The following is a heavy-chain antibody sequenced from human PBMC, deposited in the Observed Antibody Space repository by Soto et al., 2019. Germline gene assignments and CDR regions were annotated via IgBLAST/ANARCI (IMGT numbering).Heavy chain of an antibody. V-gene: IGHV1-24*01. CDR1: GYTLTELS. Sequence: ASVKVSCKVSGYTLTELSMHWVRQAPGKGLEWMGGFDPEDGETIYAQKFQGRVTMTEDTSTDTAYMELSSLRSEDTAVYYCATEINHRPYSSGPSGGAFDIWRQGTMVTVSS. CDR2: FDPEDGET. J-gene: IGHJ3*02. CDR3: ATEINHRPYSSGPSGGAFDI. D-gene: IGHD6-19*01.